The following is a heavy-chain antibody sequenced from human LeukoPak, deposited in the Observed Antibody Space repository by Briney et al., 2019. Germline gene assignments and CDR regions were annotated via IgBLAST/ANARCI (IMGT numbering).Heavy chain of an antibody. Sequence: GGSLRLSCAASGFTFSSHSMNWVRQAPGKGLEWVSSISSSSSYIYYADSVKGRFTISRDNSKNTLYLQMNSLRAEDTAVYYCAKDIGSGSYSYFDYWGQGTLVTVSS. CDR1: GFTFSSHS. D-gene: IGHD3-10*01. CDR3: AKDIGSGSYSYFDY. V-gene: IGHV3-21*04. J-gene: IGHJ4*02. CDR2: ISSSSSYI.